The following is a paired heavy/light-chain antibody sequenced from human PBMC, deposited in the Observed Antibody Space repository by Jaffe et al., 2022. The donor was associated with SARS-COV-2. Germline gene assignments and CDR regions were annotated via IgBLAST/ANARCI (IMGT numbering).Heavy chain of an antibody. Sequence: EVQLVESGGGLVQPGRSLRLSCGASGFTFDDYAMHWVRQAPGKGLEWVSGISWNSGKIGYADSVKGRFTISRDNARNSLYLQMNSLRAEDTALYYCAGWLQSEDYWGQGTLVTVSS. J-gene: IGHJ4*02. CDR2: ISWNSGKI. CDR1: GFTFDDYA. D-gene: IGHD5-12*01. CDR3: AGWLQSEDY. V-gene: IGHV3-9*01.
Light chain of an antibody. Sequence: EIVLTQSPATLSLSPGERATLSCRASQSVSRYLAWYQQKPGQAPRLLIYDASNRATGIPARFSGSGSGTDFTLTISSLEPEDFAVYYCQQRNDWPLTFGGGTKVEIK. CDR1: QSVSRY. V-gene: IGKV3-11*01. J-gene: IGKJ4*01. CDR3: QQRNDWPLT. CDR2: DAS.